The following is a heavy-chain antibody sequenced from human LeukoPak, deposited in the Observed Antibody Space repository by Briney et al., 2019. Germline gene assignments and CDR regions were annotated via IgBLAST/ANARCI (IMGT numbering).Heavy chain of an antibody. CDR3: VKDLRGGGYYTSFDY. V-gene: IGHV3-64D*09. CDR1: GFTFSTYA. Sequence: GGSLGLSCSASGFTFSTYAMHWARQAPGKGLEHVSTINTNGDDTYYADSVKGRFTISRDNSKRTLYLQMSSLRAEDTAVYYCVKDLRGGGYYTSFDYWGQGTLVTVSS. D-gene: IGHD3-10*01. J-gene: IGHJ4*02. CDR2: INTNGDDT.